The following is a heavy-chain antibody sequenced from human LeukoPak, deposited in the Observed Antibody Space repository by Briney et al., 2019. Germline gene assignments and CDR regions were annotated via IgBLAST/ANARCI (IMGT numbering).Heavy chain of an antibody. CDR2: IGSIVGST. CDR1: GLTFSSYA. J-gene: IGHJ4*02. V-gene: IGHV3-23*01. CDR3: AKDTSHLPHY. Sequence: GGSLSLFCAASGLTFSSYAMSWVRQAPGKGLDCGSAIGSIVGSTYYADSVKGRFTISRDNSKNTLYLQMNSLRAEDTAVYYCAKDTSHLPHYWGQGTLVTVSS.